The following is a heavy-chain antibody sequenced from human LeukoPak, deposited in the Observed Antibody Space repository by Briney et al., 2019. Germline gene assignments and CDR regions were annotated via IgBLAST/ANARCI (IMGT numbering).Heavy chain of an antibody. D-gene: IGHD3-10*01. CDR1: GGSISNSRYY. CDR3: ARRMVRGVIGYAWFDP. CDR2: IYYSGST. J-gene: IGHJ5*02. V-gene: IGHV4-39*07. Sequence: PSETLSLTCTVSGGSISNSRYYWGWIRQPPGKGLECIGTIYYSGSTYYNPSLKSRVTISVDTSKNQFSLKLSSVTAADTAVYYCARRMVRGVIGYAWFDPWGQGTLVTVSS.